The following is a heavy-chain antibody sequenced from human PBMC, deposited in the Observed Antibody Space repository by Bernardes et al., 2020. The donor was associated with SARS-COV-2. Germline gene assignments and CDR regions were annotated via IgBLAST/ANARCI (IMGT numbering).Heavy chain of an antibody. V-gene: IGHV1-2*02. J-gene: IGHJ4*02. Sequence: ASVKVSCKASGYTFTHYYIHWVRQAPGQGFEWMGWINPSSGVTNYAQKFQGGVTMTTDTSTSTAYMELRSLRSDDTAVYYCAREGWRWLQSLYYFDYWGQGTLVTVSS. CDR2: INPSSGVT. CDR1: GYTFTHYY. CDR3: AREGWRWLQSLYYFDY. D-gene: IGHD5-12*01.